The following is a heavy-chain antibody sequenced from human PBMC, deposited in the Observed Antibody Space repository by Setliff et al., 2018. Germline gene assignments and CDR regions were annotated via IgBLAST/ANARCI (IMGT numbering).Heavy chain of an antibody. CDR3: ARSGDPKSAFERYLFD. CDR1: GFTVSVNY. J-gene: IGHJ4*02. D-gene: IGHD1-1*01. Sequence: PGGSLRLSCAASGFTVSVNYMSWVRQAPGQGLEWVSVIYSSGDTYTADSVRGRFIISRDNSKNMVYLQMNSLRSEDTALYFCARSGDPKSAFERYLFDWGQGTLV. CDR2: IYSSGDT. V-gene: IGHV3-66*02.